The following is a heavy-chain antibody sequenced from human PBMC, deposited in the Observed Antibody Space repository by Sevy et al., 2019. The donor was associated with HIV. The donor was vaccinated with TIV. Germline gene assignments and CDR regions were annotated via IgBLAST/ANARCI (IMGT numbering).Heavy chain of an antibody. CDR1: GFTFSSYA. J-gene: IGHJ4*02. CDR3: AKGQTANYDTCGPVDY. Sequence: GGSLRLSCAASGFTFSSYAMHWVRQAPGKGLEWVAAIPYDGSSKYYADSVKGRLTISRDNSKNTLYLQMNSLRAEDTALYYCAKGQTANYDTCGPVDYWGQGTLVTVSS. V-gene: IGHV3-30*18. D-gene: IGHD3-22*01. CDR2: IPYDGSSK.